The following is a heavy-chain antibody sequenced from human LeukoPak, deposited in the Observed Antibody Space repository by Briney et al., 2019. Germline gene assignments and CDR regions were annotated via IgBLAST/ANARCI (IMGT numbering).Heavy chain of an antibody. CDR1: GFTFSSYG. J-gene: IGHJ4*02. D-gene: IGHD6-19*01. V-gene: IGHV3-30*18. Sequence: GGSLRLSCAASGFTFSSYGMHWVRQAPGKGLEWVAVISYDGSNKYYADSVKGRFTISRDNSKNTLYLQMNSLRAEDTAVHYCAKASYSSGWYAPFDYWGQGTLVTVSS. CDR3: AKASYSSGWYAPFDY. CDR2: ISYDGSNK.